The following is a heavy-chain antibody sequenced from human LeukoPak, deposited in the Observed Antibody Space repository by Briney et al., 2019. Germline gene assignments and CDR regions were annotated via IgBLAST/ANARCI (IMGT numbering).Heavy chain of an antibody. CDR2: INHSGST. D-gene: IGHD3-22*01. V-gene: IGHV4-34*01. CDR1: GGSFSGYY. CDR3: ARQIYYDSSGYYSDAFDI. J-gene: IGHJ3*02. Sequence: SETLSLTCAVYGGSFSGYYWSWIRQPPGKGLEWIGEINHSGSTNYNPSLKSRVTISVDKSKNQFSLKLSSVTAADTAVYYCARQIYYDSSGYYSDAFDIWGQGTMVTVSS.